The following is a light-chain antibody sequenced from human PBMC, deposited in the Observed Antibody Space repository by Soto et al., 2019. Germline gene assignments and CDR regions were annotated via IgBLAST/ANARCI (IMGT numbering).Light chain of an antibody. Sequence: QSVLTQPPSASGTPGQRVTISCSGSSSNIGSNTVNWYQQLPGTAPKLLIYSDNQRPSGVPDRFSGSKSGTSASLAISGLQSEDEADYYCAACDDSLDVVFGGGTKLPS. CDR2: SDN. V-gene: IGLV1-44*01. CDR1: SSNIGSNT. CDR3: AACDDSLDVV. J-gene: IGLJ2*01.